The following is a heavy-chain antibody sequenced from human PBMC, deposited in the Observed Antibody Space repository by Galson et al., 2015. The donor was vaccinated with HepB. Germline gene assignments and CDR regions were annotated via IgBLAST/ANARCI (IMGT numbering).Heavy chain of an antibody. CDR1: GGTFSSYA. CDR3: ARDLSLDCSSTSCYPGWFDP. V-gene: IGHV1-69*13. CDR2: IIPIFGTA. Sequence: SVKVSCKASGGTFSSYAISWVRQAPGRGLEWMGGIIPIFGTANYAQKFQGRVTITADESTSTAYMELSSLRSEDTAVYYCARDLSLDCSSTSCYPGWFDPWGQGTLVTVSS. J-gene: IGHJ5*02. D-gene: IGHD2-2*01.